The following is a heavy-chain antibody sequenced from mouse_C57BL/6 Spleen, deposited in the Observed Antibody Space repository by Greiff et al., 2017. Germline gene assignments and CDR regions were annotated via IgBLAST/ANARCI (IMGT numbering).Heavy chain of an antibody. D-gene: IGHD1-1*01. CDR3: ASTVVEEDWYFDV. Sequence: VQLQQSGAELVKPGASVKISCKASGYAFSSYWMNWVKQRPGKGLEWIGQIYPGDGDTNYNGKFKGKATLTADKSSSTAYMQLSSLTSEDSAVYFCASTVVEEDWYFDVWGTGTTVTVSS. V-gene: IGHV1-80*01. CDR1: GYAFSSYW. J-gene: IGHJ1*03. CDR2: IYPGDGDT.